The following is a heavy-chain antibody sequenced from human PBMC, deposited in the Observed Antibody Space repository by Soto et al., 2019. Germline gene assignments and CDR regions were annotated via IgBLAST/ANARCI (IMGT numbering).Heavy chain of an antibody. CDR2: INCDGSST. J-gene: IGHJ4*02. V-gene: IGHV3-74*01. Sequence: EVQLVESGGGLVQPGGSLRLSCAASGFTFSTYWMHLVPQAPGKGLVWVSRINCDGSSTNYADSVKGRFNISRDNAENTLYLEINNLRAEDTAVYYCARDYYTRLGHCSGGGCPLDYWGQGTLVTVSS. CDR3: ARDYYTRLGHCSGGGCPLDY. CDR1: GFTFSTYW. D-gene: IGHD2-15*01.